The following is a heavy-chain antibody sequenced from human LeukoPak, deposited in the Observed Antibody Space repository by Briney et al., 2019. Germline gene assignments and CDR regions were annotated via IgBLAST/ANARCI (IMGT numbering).Heavy chain of an antibody. Sequence: GGSLRLSCAASGFTFSSYNMNWVRQAPGKGLEWVSSISSSSSYIYYADSVKGRFTISRDNAKNSLYLQTNSLRAEDTAVYYCARVICSSTSCYDYYYYGMDVWGQGTTVTVSS. D-gene: IGHD2-2*01. V-gene: IGHV3-21*01. CDR3: ARVICSSTSCYDYYYYGMDV. CDR2: ISSSSSYI. CDR1: GFTFSSYN. J-gene: IGHJ6*02.